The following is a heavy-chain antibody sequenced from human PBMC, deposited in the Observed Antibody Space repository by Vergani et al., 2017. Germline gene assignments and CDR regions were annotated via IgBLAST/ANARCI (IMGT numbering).Heavy chain of an antibody. D-gene: IGHD2-2*01. CDR3: AKTKYQLLSYLFEMDV. V-gene: IGHV1-69*02. J-gene: IGHJ6*04. CDR1: GGTFSSYT. Sequence: QVQLVQSGAEVKKPGSSVKVSCKASGGTFSSYTISWVRQAPGQGLEWMGRIIPILGIANYAQKFQGRGTITADKSTSTAYMELSSLRAEDTAVYYCAKTKYQLLSYLFEMDVWGKGTTVTVSS. CDR2: IIPILGIA.